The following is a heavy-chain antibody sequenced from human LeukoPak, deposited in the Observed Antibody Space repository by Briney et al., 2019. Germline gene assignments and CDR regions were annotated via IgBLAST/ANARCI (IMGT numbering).Heavy chain of an antibody. CDR1: GFTVSSNY. CDR2: IYSGGST. D-gene: IGHD3-22*01. J-gene: IGHJ4*02. Sequence: PGGSLRLSCAASGFTVSSNYMSWVRQAPGKGLEWVSVIYSGGSTYYADSVKGRFTISRDNSKNTLYLQMNSLRAEDTAVYYCARACYDSSGYHDYWGQGTLVTVSS. CDR3: ARACYDSSGYHDY. V-gene: IGHV3-53*01.